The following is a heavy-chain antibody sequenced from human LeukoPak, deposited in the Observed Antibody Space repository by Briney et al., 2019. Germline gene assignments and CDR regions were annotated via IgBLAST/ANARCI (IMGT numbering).Heavy chain of an antibody. CDR1: GGTFSSYA. D-gene: IGHD1-26*01. CDR2: IIPIFGTA. J-gene: IGHJ4*02. CDR3: ARGNMQWELLDSPFDY. Sequence: GASVKVSCKASGGTFSSYAISWVRQAPGQGLEWMGGIIPIFGTANYAQKFQGRVTMTRDMSTSTVYMELSSLRSEDTAVYYCARGNMQWELLDSPFDYWGQGTLVTVSS. V-gene: IGHV1-69*05.